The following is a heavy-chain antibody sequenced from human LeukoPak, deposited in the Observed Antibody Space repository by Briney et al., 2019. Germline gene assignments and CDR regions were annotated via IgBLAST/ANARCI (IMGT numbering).Heavy chain of an antibody. D-gene: IGHD4-23*01. CDR1: GGSISSSSYY. J-gene: IGHJ6*02. CDR3: ARDVTVVTPGYYYYYGMDV. V-gene: IGHV4-39*07. Sequence: SETLSLTCTVSGGSISSSSYYWGWIRQPPGKGLEWIGSIYYSGSTYYNPSLKSRVTISVDTSKNQFSLKLSSVTAADTAVYYCARDVTVVTPGYYYYYGMDVWGQGTTVTVSS. CDR2: IYYSGST.